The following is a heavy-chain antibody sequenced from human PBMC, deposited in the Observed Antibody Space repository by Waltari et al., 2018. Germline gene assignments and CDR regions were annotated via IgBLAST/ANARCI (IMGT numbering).Heavy chain of an antibody. Sequence: EVQLVESGGGLVTPGGSLRLSCADPGFTFSSYRMSWVRQAPGKGLEWVSSITSAGSYAYYGDSVKGRFTISRDNAQNSLSLQMHSLRVEDSAIYYCARVNSGTPNWFDPWGQGTLVSVSS. CDR1: GFTFSSYR. D-gene: IGHD1-26*01. V-gene: IGHV3-21*02. J-gene: IGHJ5*02. CDR3: ARVNSGTPNWFDP. CDR2: ITSAGSYA.